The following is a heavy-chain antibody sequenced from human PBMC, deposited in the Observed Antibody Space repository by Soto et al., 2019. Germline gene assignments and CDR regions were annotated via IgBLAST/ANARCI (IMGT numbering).Heavy chain of an antibody. J-gene: IGHJ4*02. V-gene: IGHV3-21*06. CDR1: GFTFTRYS. CDR2: ISSTTNYI. CDR3: ARESEDLTSNFDY. Sequence: LRLSCAASGFTFTRYSMNWVRQAPGKGLVWVSSISSTTNYIYYGDSMKGRFTISRDNAKNSLYLEMKSLRAEYTAVYYCARESEDLTSNFDYWGQGTLVTVSS.